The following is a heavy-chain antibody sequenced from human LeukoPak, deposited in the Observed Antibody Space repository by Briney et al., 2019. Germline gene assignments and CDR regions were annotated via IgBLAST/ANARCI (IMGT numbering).Heavy chain of an antibody. J-gene: IGHJ1*01. Sequence: GGSLRLSCAASGFTFSSYSMNWVRQAQGKGLEWVSQITSVSAIYYADSVKGRFTISRDNAKNSLFLQMNGLTDGDTAIYYCARGETRIVHWGQGTLVTVSS. CDR2: ITSVSAI. CDR3: ARGETRIVH. CDR1: GFTFSSYS. V-gene: IGHV3-48*02. D-gene: IGHD2-15*01.